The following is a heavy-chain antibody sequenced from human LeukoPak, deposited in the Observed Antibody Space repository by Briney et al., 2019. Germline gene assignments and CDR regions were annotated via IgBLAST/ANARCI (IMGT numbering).Heavy chain of an antibody. V-gene: IGHV3-9*01. Sequence: PGGSLRLSCAASGFTFSNYWMRWVRQAPGKGLEWVSGISWNSGSIGYADSVKGRFTISRDNAKNSLYLQMNSLRAEDTALYYCAKASSWYYFDYWGQGTLVTVSS. CDR1: GFTFSNYW. D-gene: IGHD6-13*01. CDR3: AKASSWYYFDY. CDR2: ISWNSGSI. J-gene: IGHJ4*02.